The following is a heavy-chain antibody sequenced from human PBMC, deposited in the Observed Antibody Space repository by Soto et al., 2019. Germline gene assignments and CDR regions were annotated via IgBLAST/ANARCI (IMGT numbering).Heavy chain of an antibody. Sequence: PSETLSLTCTVSGGSISSYYWSWIRQPPGKXLEWIGYIYYSGSTNYNPSLKSRVTISVDTSKNQFSLKLSSVTAADTAVYYCARWAYDYVWGRTPKGYYYGMDVWGQGTTVTVSS. CDR3: ARWAYDYVWGRTPKGYYYGMDV. V-gene: IGHV4-59*01. CDR2: IYYSGST. D-gene: IGHD3-16*01. J-gene: IGHJ6*02. CDR1: GGSISSYY.